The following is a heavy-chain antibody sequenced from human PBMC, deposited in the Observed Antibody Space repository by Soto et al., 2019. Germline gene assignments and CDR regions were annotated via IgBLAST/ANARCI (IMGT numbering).Heavy chain of an antibody. Sequence: GASVKVSCKASGYTFTSYAIHWERQAPGQRLEWMGWINAGNGNTKYSQKFQGRVTITRDTSASTAYMELSSLRSEDTAVYYCARGGPLVVVPAARWWFDPWGQGTLVTVSS. CDR2: INAGNGNT. V-gene: IGHV1-3*01. CDR1: GYTFTSYA. J-gene: IGHJ5*02. D-gene: IGHD2-2*01. CDR3: ARGGPLVVVPAARWWFDP.